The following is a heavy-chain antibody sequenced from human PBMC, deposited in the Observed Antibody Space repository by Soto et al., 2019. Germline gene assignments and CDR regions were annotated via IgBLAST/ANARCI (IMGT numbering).Heavy chain of an antibody. Sequence: QVQLQESGPGLVKPSETLSLTCAVSGDSISSYYCMWIRQPPGKGLESIGYLYYGRSANYNPSLXXXXXXSVDTSTNQCSLXLXXXTAADTXVYXXXXRXMAVVPEYWGQGTLVTVSS. J-gene: IGHJ4*02. D-gene: IGHD3-22*01. CDR1: GDSISSYY. CDR2: LYYGRSA. CDR3: XXRXMAVVPEY. V-gene: IGHV4-59*01.